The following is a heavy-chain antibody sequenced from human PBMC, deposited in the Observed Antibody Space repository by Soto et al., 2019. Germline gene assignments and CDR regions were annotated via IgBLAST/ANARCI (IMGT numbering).Heavy chain of an antibody. CDR3: SRGPPRVHRFDP. Sequence: PSETLSLTCTVSGAYVSSGTYYWSWIRQTPGKGLEWIGDIYFSGSTKYNPSLQSRVTISVDTSNNQFSLKLSSVTAADTAVYFCSRGPPRVHRFDPWGQGTLVTVSS. CDR1: GAYVSSGTYY. CDR2: IYFSGST. J-gene: IGHJ5*02. V-gene: IGHV4-61*01.